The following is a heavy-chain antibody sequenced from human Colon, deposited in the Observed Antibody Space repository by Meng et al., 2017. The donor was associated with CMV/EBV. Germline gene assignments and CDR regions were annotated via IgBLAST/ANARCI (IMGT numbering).Heavy chain of an antibody. D-gene: IGHD4-17*01. CDR3: AGVRDSGAHYGPWFDP. Sequence: GGSLRLSCAASGFTFSAHYMDWVRQAPGKGLEWVGRIRNKANSYTTEYAASVKGRFTISRDDSTDSVFLQMNSLKTDDTAVYYCAGVRDSGAHYGPWFDPWGQGTLVTVSS. J-gene: IGHJ5*02. CDR2: IRNKANSYTT. V-gene: IGHV3-72*01. CDR1: GFTFSAHY.